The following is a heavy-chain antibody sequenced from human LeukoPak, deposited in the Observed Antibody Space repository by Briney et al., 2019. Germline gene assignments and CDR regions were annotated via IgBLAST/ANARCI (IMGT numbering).Heavy chain of an antibody. V-gene: IGHV3-30-3*01. CDR1: GFTFSTYV. Sequence: GGSLRLSCAASGFTFSTYVMYWVRQAPGKGLEWVAVMSYDGSSKYYADSVKGRFTVSRDNSKNTLYLQMNSLRAEDTAVYYCARVAEWDLTIYYFDYWGQGTLVTVSS. D-gene: IGHD1-26*01. CDR2: MSYDGSSK. J-gene: IGHJ4*02. CDR3: ARVAEWDLTIYYFDY.